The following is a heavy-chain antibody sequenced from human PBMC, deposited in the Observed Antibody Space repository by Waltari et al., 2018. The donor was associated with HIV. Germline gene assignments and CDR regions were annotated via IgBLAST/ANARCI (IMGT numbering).Heavy chain of an antibody. CDR2: ISGRGGST. J-gene: IGHJ4*02. D-gene: IGHD1-26*01. CDR1: GFTFSSYA. Sequence: EVQLLESGGGLVQPGGSLRLSCAASGFTFSSYAMSWVRQAPGKGLEWVSAISGRGGSTYYADSVKGRFTISRDNSKNTLYLQMNSLRAEDTAVYYCAKAHGPLSRIVGATSGGGKYYFDYWGQGTLVTVSS. V-gene: IGHV3-23*01. CDR3: AKAHGPLSRIVGATSGGGKYYFDY.